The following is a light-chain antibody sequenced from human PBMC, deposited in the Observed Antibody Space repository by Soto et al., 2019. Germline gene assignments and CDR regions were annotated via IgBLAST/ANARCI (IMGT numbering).Light chain of an antibody. V-gene: IGLV2-23*02. CDR1: GSDIGNYNL. J-gene: IGLJ3*02. CDR3: CSYAGSSIWM. Sequence: QSLLTQPAAVSGSLGQSITISCSGSGSDIGNYNLVSWYQQQPGKVPRLIIYEVNKGPSGVSNRFSGSKSGNTASLTISDLQPDDECLYYCCSYAGSSIWMFGAGTKVTVL. CDR2: EVN.